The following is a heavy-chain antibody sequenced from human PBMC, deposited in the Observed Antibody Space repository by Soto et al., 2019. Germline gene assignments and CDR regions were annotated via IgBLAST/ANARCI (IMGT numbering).Heavy chain of an antibody. CDR3: ARDTRDSSGYRNDAFDI. CDR1: GGSISSYY. D-gene: IGHD3-22*01. Sequence: PSETLSLTCTVSGGSISSYYWSWIRQPAGKGLEWIGRIYTSGSTNYNPSLKSRVTMSVDTSKNQFSLKLSSVTAADTAVYYCARDTRDSSGYRNDAFDIWGPGTMVTVS. CDR2: IYTSGST. J-gene: IGHJ3*02. V-gene: IGHV4-4*07.